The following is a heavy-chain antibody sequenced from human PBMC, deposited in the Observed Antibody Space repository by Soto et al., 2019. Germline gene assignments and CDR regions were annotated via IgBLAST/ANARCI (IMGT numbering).Heavy chain of an antibody. J-gene: IGHJ6*02. CDR1: GFTFSRYS. Sequence: GGSLRLSCAGSGFTFSRYSMNWGRQAPGEGLEWVSYISSSSSTIYYADSVKGRFTISRDNAKNSLYLQMNSLRDEDTAVYYCARPEYSSSSYGMDVWGQGTTVTVSS. CDR3: ARPEYSSSSYGMDV. V-gene: IGHV3-48*02. D-gene: IGHD6-6*01. CDR2: ISSSSSTI.